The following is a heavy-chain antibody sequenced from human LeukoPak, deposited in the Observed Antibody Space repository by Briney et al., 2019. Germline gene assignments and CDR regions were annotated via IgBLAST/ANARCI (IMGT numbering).Heavy chain of an antibody. D-gene: IGHD3-10*01. CDR2: IYYSGST. J-gene: IGHJ4*02. CDR1: GGSISSSSYY. V-gene: IGHV4-39*01. CDR3: ASFDYYGSGSYYKALGY. Sequence: SETLSLTCTVSGGSISSSSYYWCWIRQPPGKGLEWIGSIYYSGSTYYNPSLKSRVTISVDTSKNQFSLKLSSVTAADTAVYYCASFDYYGSGSYYKALGYWGQGTLVAVSS.